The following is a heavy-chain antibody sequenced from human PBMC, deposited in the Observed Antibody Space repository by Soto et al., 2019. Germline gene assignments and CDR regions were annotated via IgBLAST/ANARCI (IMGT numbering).Heavy chain of an antibody. D-gene: IGHD2-21*02. CDR1: GFTFSDHY. V-gene: IGHV3-72*01. J-gene: IGHJ6*02. CDR3: TRVKLCGSDGCHRVLDV. CDR2: IKNKANSYTT. Sequence: EVQLVESGGGLVQPGGSLRLSCAASGFTFSDHYMDWVRQAPGEGLEWVGRIKNKANSYTTENAASVEGRFTISRDDSRNSLFLQMNGLKTEDTAVYYCTRVKLCGSDGCHRVLDVWGQGTTVTVSS.